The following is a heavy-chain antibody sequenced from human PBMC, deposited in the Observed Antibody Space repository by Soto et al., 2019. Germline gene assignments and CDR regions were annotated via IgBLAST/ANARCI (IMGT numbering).Heavy chain of an antibody. Sequence: GASVKVSCKASGYTFTSYDINWVRQATGQGLEWMGWMNPNSGNTGYAQKFQGRVTMTRNTSISTAYMELSSLRSEDTAVYYCARGPAPRGQWLVPAWGQGTLVTVSS. J-gene: IGHJ5*02. CDR1: GYTFTSYD. V-gene: IGHV1-8*01. CDR2: MNPNSGNT. CDR3: ARGPAPRGQWLVPA. D-gene: IGHD6-19*01.